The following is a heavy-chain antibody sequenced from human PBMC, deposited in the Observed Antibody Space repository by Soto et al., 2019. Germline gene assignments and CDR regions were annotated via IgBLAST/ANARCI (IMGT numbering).Heavy chain of an antibody. CDR2: IIYDGSKK. Sequence: GGSLRLSCAASGFTFSSSGIHWVRQAPGKGLEWVAVIIYDGSKKEYADSVKGRFTVSRDNSKGTVYLQMDSLRPDDTAIYFCVKDEGIEAMDVWGQGTTVTVSS. J-gene: IGHJ6*02. CDR1: GFTFSSSG. V-gene: IGHV3-30*18. D-gene: IGHD3-3*02. CDR3: VKDEGIEAMDV.